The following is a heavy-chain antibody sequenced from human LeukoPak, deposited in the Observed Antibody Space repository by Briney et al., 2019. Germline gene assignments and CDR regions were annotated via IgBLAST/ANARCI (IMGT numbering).Heavy chain of an antibody. CDR1: GFTFDDYA. Sequence: SGGSLRLSCAASGFTFDDYAMHWVRQAPGKGLEWVSGISWNSGSIGYADSVKGRFTISRDNAKNSLYLQMNSLRAEDMALYYCAKDRVAGTGSWAFDIWGQGTMVTVSS. CDR3: AKDRVAGTGSWAFDI. J-gene: IGHJ3*02. D-gene: IGHD6-19*01. CDR2: ISWNSGSI. V-gene: IGHV3-9*03.